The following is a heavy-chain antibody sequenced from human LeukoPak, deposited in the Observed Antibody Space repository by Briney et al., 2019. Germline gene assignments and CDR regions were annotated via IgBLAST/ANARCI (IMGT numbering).Heavy chain of an antibody. V-gene: IGHV3-23*01. CDR1: GFTFSSYG. J-gene: IGHJ3*02. Sequence: GGSLRLSCAASGFTFSSYGMSWVRQAPGKGLEWVSAISGSGGSTYYADSVKGRFTISRDNSKNTLYLQMNSLRAEDTAVYYCAKDKGPYTATNAFDIWGQGTMVTVSS. CDR2: ISGSGGST. D-gene: IGHD3-16*01. CDR3: AKDKGPYTATNAFDI.